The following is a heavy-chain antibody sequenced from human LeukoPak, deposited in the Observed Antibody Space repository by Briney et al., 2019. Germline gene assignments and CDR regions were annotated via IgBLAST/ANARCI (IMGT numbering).Heavy chain of an antibody. CDR2: IYYSGST. J-gene: IGHJ4*02. Sequence: SETLSLTCTVSGGSISSYYWSWIRQPPGKGLEWIGYIYYSGSTNYNPSLKSRVTISVDTSKNQFSLKLSSVTAADTAVYYCARDDSYYYDSSGYPPGLVYRGQGTLVTVSS. CDR1: GGSISSYY. CDR3: ARDDSYYYDSSGYPPGLVY. V-gene: IGHV4-59*01. D-gene: IGHD3-22*01.